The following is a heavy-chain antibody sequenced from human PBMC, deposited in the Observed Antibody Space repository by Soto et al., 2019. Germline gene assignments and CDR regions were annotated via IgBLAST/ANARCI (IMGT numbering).Heavy chain of an antibody. CDR2: INPNSGGT. CDR1: GYTFTGYY. CDR3: ARGDIVVVPAINWFDP. Sequence: QVQLVQSGAEVKKPGASVKVSCKASGYTFTGYYMHWVRQAPGQGLEWMGWINPNSGGTNYAQKFQGWVTMTRDTXIXXAYMELSRLRSDDTAVYYCARGDIVVVPAINWFDPWGQGTLVAVSS. J-gene: IGHJ5*02. V-gene: IGHV1-2*04. D-gene: IGHD2-2*01.